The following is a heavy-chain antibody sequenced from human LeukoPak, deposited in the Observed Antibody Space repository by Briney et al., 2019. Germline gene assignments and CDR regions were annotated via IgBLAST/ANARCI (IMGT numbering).Heavy chain of an antibody. J-gene: IGHJ5*02. CDR1: GGSISSGGYS. CDR2: IYHSGST. D-gene: IGHD3-22*01. V-gene: IGHV4-30-2*01. CDR3: ARGLRITMIVVVKGLNWFDP. Sequence: SETLSLTCAVSGGSISSGGYSWSWIRQPPGKGLEWIGYIYHSGSTNYNPSLKSRVTISVDTSKNQFSLKLSSVTAADTAVYYCARGLRITMIVVVKGLNWFDPWGQGTLVTVSS.